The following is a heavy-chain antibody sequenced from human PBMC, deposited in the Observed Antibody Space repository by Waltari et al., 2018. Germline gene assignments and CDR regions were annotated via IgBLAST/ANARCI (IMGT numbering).Heavy chain of an antibody. CDR3: ARDPRGDASFYYHMDV. V-gene: IGHV3-30-3*01. J-gene: IGHJ6*03. CDR2: VSFDENIS. D-gene: IGHD2-2*01. CDR1: GFSFRTYP. Sequence: QGQLVESGGGVVQPGRSLSLSCEVSGFSFRTYPMHWVRQAPGKGLEWVAVVSFDENISYYADSVKGRFTISRDNSESTLYLQMNSLRAEDTAVYFCARDPRGDASFYYHMDVWGRGTTVTVSS.